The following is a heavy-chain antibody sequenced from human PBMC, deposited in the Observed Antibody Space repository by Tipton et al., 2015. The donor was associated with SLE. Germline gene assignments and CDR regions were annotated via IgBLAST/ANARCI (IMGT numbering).Heavy chain of an antibody. D-gene: IGHD3-3*01. CDR2: VHYSGST. CDR1: GYSVTTGYY. V-gene: IGHV4-38-2*02. CDR3: ARAHYGFWSGSLRTKYFDY. J-gene: IGHJ4*02. Sequence: TLSLTCTVSGYSVTTGYYWAWIRQPPGKGPEWIGSVHYSGSTYYNPSLKSRITISVDTSKNQFSLKADSVTAADTAMYYCARAHYGFWSGSLRTKYFDYWGQGTLVTVSS.